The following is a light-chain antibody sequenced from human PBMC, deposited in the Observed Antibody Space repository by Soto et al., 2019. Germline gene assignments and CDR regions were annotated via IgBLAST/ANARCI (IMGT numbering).Light chain of an antibody. J-gene: IGLJ1*01. V-gene: IGLV2-11*01. CDR3: CSYAGTYTYV. Sequence: QSALTQPRSVSGSPGQSVTISCTGTSSDVGGFNRVSWFQQHPGKAPKLMIYDVTNRPSGVPDRFSGSKSVNTASLTISGLQAEDEADYYCCSYAGTYTYVFGTGTKLTVL. CDR1: SSDVGGFNR. CDR2: DVT.